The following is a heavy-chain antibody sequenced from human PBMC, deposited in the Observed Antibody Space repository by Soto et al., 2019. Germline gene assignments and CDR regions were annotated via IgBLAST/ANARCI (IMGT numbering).Heavy chain of an antibody. D-gene: IGHD6-13*01. J-gene: IGHJ3*02. CDR3: ARVKLAAAGTLDAFDI. CDR2: IYHSGST. V-gene: IGHV4-4*02. Sequence: PSETLSLTYAVSGGSISSSNWWSWVRQPPGKGLEWIGEIYHSGSTNYNPSLKSRVTISVDKSKNQFSLKLSSVTAADTAVYYCARVKLAAAGTLDAFDIWGQGTMVTVSS. CDR1: GGSISSSNW.